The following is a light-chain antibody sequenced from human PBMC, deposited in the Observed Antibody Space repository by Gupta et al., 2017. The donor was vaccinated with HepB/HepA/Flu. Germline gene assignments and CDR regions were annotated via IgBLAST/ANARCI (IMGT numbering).Light chain of an antibody. Sequence: EIVMTQSPGTLSVSPGERATLSCRASQSVTSNLAWYQQKPGQAPRLLIYGAATRATTIPARFTGSGSGTEFTLTISSLQSEDFAVYYCQQYSNWPRTFGGGTKVEIK. V-gene: IGKV3-15*01. CDR1: QSVTSN. CDR2: GAA. CDR3: QQYSNWPRT. J-gene: IGKJ4*01.